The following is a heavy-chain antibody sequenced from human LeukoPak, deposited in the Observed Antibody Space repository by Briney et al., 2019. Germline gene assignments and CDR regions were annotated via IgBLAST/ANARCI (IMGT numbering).Heavy chain of an antibody. D-gene: IGHD1-26*01. CDR2: IYYSGST. CDR3: ASGGGSYGRWYFDL. Sequence: SETLSLTCTVSGGSVSSGSYCWSWIRQPPGKGLEWIGYIYYSGSTNYNPSLKSRVTISVDTSKNQFSLKLSSVTAADTAVYYCASGGGSYGRWYFDLWGRGTLVTVSS. CDR1: GGSVSSGSYC. V-gene: IGHV4-61*01. J-gene: IGHJ2*01.